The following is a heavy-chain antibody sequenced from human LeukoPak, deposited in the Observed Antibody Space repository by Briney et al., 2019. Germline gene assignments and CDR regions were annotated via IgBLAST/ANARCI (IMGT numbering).Heavy chain of an antibody. CDR1: GGSVTSYY. CDR3: ATTGATSPSSASWFNIEY. V-gene: IGHV4-59*08. D-gene: IGHD6-13*01. Sequence: SETLSLTCTVSGGSVTSYYCNWIRQPPGRGLEWIGYIYYSGGTNYNPSLESRVTISLDTAKNQFSLKLRSVTAKDTAVYYCATTGATSPSSASWFNIEYWGQGTLVPVSS. CDR2: IYYSGGT. J-gene: IGHJ4*02.